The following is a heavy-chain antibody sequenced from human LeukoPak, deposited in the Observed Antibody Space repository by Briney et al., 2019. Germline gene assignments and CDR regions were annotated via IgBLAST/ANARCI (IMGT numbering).Heavy chain of an antibody. CDR1: GYSISSGYY. CDR3: ARDTYYYDSSGYWADY. CDR2: IYTSGST. V-gene: IGHV4-4*07. Sequence: PSETLSLTCTVSGYSISSGYYWGWIRQPAGKGLEWIGRIYTSGSTNYNPSLKSRVTMSVDTSKNQFSLKLSSVTAADTAVYYCARDTYYYDSSGYWADYWGQGTLVTVSS. D-gene: IGHD3-22*01. J-gene: IGHJ4*02.